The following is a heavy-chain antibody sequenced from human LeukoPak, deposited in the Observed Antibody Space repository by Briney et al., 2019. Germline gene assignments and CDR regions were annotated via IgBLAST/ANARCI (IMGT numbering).Heavy chain of an antibody. Sequence: GGSLRLSCSVSGFTFSTYVMHWVRQAPGEGLEYVSAISSNGDNTYYADSVKGRFTLSRDNSKNTLYLQMSSLRADDTAVYYCARGTGYWGQGTLVTVSS. CDR2: ISSNGDNT. CDR3: ARGTGY. V-gene: IGHV3-64D*06. CDR1: GFTFSTYV. J-gene: IGHJ4*02.